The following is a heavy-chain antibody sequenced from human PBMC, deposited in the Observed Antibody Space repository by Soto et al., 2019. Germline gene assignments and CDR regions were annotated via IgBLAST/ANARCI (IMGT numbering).Heavy chain of an antibody. CDR1: GGTFSSYT. V-gene: IGHV1-69*02. D-gene: IGHD3-16*01. Sequence: SVKVSCKASGGTFSSYTISWVRQAPGQGLEWMGRIIPILGIANYAQKFQGRVTITADKSTSTAYMELRSLRSDDTAVYYCARLGVVFDYWGQGTLVTVSS. CDR2: IIPILGIA. J-gene: IGHJ4*02. CDR3: ARLGVVFDY.